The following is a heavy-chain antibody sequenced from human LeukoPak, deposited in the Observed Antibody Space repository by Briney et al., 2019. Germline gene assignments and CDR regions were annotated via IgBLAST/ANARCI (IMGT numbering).Heavy chain of an antibody. Sequence: GGSLRLSCAASGFTFSSYWMNWVRQAPGKGLEWVAKIKQDGSEKYYVDSVRGRFTISRDNAKNSLYLQMNSLRAEDTALYYCARVSYYPHDAFDIWGQGTMVTVSS. J-gene: IGHJ3*02. V-gene: IGHV3-7*01. CDR3: ARVSYYPHDAFDI. D-gene: IGHD1-26*01. CDR1: GFTFSSYW. CDR2: IKQDGSEK.